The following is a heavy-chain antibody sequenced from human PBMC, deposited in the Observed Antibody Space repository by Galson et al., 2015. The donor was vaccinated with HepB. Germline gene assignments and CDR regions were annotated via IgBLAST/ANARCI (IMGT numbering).Heavy chain of an antibody. D-gene: IGHD3-10*01. Sequence: SLRLSCAASGFPLRSYAMSWVRQAPGKGLEWVSSINTSGGSTYYADSVKGRFTISRYNSRNTLLLEMNSLRGEDTAVYDCMRTMVRGVHFDYWGQGTLVTVSS. CDR2: INTSGGST. CDR1: GFPLRSYA. V-gene: IGHV3-23*01. J-gene: IGHJ4*02. CDR3: MRTMVRGVHFDY.